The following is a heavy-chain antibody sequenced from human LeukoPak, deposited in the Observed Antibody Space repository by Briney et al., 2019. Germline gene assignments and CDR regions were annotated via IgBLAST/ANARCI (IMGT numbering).Heavy chain of an antibody. V-gene: IGHV1-69*13. CDR3: ARGFRYYDSSGYWYYFDY. D-gene: IGHD3-22*01. CDR1: GGXFSSYA. J-gene: IGHJ4*02. CDR2: IIPIFGTA. Sequence: GASVKVSCKASGGXFSSYAISWVRQAPGQGREWLGGIIPIFGTANYAQKFQGRVTITADESTSTAYMELSSLRSQDTAVYYCARGFRYYDSSGYWYYFDYWGQGTLVTVSS.